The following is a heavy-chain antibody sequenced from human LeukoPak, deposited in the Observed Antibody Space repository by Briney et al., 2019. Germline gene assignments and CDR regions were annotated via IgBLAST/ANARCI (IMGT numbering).Heavy chain of an antibody. Sequence: ASVKVSCKASGYTFTGYYMHWVRQAPGQGLEWMGWISPNSGGTNYAQKFQGRVTMTRDTSISTAYMELSRLRSDDTAVYYCAGDHSSGWYPPGTFDYWGQGTLVTVSS. CDR3: AGDHSSGWYPPGTFDY. CDR2: ISPNSGGT. J-gene: IGHJ4*02. V-gene: IGHV1-2*02. CDR1: GYTFTGYY. D-gene: IGHD6-19*01.